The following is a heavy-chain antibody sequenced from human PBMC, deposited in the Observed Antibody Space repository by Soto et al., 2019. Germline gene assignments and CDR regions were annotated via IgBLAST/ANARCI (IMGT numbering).Heavy chain of an antibody. CDR2: IWYDGSNK. CDR3: ARASGGGGYYYYYMDV. J-gene: IGHJ6*03. D-gene: IGHD2-15*01. CDR1: GFTFSSYG. Sequence: GGSLRLSCAASGFTFSSYGMHWVRQAPGKGLEWVAVIWYDGSNKYYADSVKGRFTISRDNSKNTLYLQMNSLRAEDTAVYYCARASGGGGYYYYYMDVWGKGTTVTVSS. V-gene: IGHV3-33*01.